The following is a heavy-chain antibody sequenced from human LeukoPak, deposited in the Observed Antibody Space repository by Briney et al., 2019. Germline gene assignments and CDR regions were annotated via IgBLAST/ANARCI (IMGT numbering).Heavy chain of an antibody. CDR1: GYSFTSYW. D-gene: IGHD3-16*01. J-gene: IGHJ3*02. CDR3: ARGRPRGGDAFDI. Sequence: GESLKISCKGSGYSFTSYWIGWVRQMTGKGLEWMGIIYLADSDTKYSPPFQGQVTISADKSISTAYLQWSSLKASDTAMYYCARGRPRGGDAFDIWGQGTMVIVSS. V-gene: IGHV5-51*01. CDR2: IYLADSDT.